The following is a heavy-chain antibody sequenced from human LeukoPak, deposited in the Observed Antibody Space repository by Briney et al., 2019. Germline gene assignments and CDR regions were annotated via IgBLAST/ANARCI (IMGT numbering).Heavy chain of an antibody. J-gene: IGHJ4*02. CDR2: INPSGGST. D-gene: IGHD2-15*01. Sequence: GASVKVSCKASGYTFTSYYMHWVRQAPGQGLEWMGIINPSGGSTSYAQKFQGRVTMTRDTSTSTVYMELSSLRSEDTAVYYCARVGCSGGSCQYYFDYWGQGTLVTVSS. V-gene: IGHV1-46*01. CDR3: ARVGCSGGSCQYYFDY. CDR1: GYTFTSYY.